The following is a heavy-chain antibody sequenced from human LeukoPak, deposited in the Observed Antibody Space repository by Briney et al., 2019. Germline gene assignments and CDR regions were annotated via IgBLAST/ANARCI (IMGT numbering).Heavy chain of an antibody. Sequence: GASVKVSCKASGYTFTSYYMHWVRQAPGQGLEWMGIINPSGGSTSYAQKFQGRVTMTRDMSTSTVYMELSSLRSEDTAVYYCARDQRELRSGGLGYYYYMDVWGKGTTVTISS. D-gene: IGHD6-19*01. CDR1: GYTFTSYY. J-gene: IGHJ6*03. CDR3: ARDQRELRSGGLGYYYYMDV. CDR2: INPSGGST. V-gene: IGHV1-46*01.